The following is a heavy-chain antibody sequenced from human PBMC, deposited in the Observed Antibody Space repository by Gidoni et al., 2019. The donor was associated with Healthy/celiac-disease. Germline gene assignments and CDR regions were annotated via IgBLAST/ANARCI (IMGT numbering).Heavy chain of an antibody. V-gene: IGHV3-49*05. J-gene: IGHJ4*02. CDR1: GFTFGDYA. D-gene: IGHD5-18*01. CDR3: TRDRAGAGYSYGYPFFDY. Sequence: EVQLVESGGGLVKPGRSLRLSCTASGFTFGDYAMSWFRQAPGKGLELVGIIRSKDYGGKTEYAAVVKGRFTISRDDSKSIADLQMNSLKTEDTAVYYCTRDRAGAGYSYGYPFFDYWGQGTLVTVSS. CDR2: IRSKDYGGKT.